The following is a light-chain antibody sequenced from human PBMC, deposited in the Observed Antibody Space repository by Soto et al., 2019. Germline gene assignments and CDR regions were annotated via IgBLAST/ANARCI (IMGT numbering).Light chain of an antibody. CDR3: ATRDDSLHGGDVV. V-gene: IGLV1-44*01. Sequence: QSVLTQPPSASGTPGQRVTISCSGSSSNIGSNSVNWYQHLPGTAPRLLIYSTNQRPSGVPDRFSGSKSGTSASLAISGLQSEDEADYHCATRDDSLHGGDVVFGGGTKVTVL. CDR2: STN. J-gene: IGLJ2*01. CDR1: SSNIGSNS.